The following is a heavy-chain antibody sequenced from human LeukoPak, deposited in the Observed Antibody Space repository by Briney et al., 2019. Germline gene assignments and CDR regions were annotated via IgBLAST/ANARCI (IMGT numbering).Heavy chain of an antibody. J-gene: IGHJ6*03. V-gene: IGHV1-46*01. Sequence: ASVKVSCKASGYTFTSYYMHWVRQAPGQGLEWMGIINPSGGSTSYAQKFQGRVTMTRDMSTSTVYMELSSLRSEDTAVYYCAREGSSTPSGYYYYYMDVWGKGTTATVSS. CDR3: AREGSSTPSGYYYYYMDV. CDR1: GYTFTSYY. D-gene: IGHD2-2*01. CDR2: INPSGGST.